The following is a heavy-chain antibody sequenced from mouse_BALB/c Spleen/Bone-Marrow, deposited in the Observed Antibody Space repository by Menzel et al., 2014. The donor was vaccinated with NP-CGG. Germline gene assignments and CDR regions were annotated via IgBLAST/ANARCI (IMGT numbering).Heavy chain of an antibody. CDR3: SKDGGYDYSYYFDY. V-gene: IGHV5-6-4*01. D-gene: IGHD2-4*01. Sequence: EVKLVESGGGLVKPGGSLKLSCAASGFTFSSYSMSWVRRTPEKRLEWVATISSGGHDTYYPDSVKGRFTISRDNAKNTLYLQMSSLKSEDTAVCYCSKDGGYDYSYYFDYWGQGTTLTVSS. J-gene: IGHJ2*01. CDR1: GFTFSSYS. CDR2: ISSGGHDT.